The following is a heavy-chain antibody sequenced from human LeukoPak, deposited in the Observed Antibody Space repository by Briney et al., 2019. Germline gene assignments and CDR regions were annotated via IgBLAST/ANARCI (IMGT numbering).Heavy chain of an antibody. Sequence: ASVKVSCKASGYTFTSYDINWVRQATGQGLEWMGWMNPNSGNTGYAQKFQGRVTMTRNTSISTPYMELSSLRSDDTAVYYRARDPEGYNWFGPWGQGTLVTVSS. CDR2: MNPNSGNT. V-gene: IGHV1-8*01. CDR3: ARDPEGYNWFGP. CDR1: GYTFTSYD. J-gene: IGHJ5*02.